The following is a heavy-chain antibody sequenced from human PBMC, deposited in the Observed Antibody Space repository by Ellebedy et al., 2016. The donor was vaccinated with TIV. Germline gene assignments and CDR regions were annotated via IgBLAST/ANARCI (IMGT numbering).Heavy chain of an antibody. CDR3: ARDDALDGGYLDS. Sequence: PGGSLRLSCAASGFTFANYAMTWVRQVPGTGLEWFSSIRGRDGRKSYTDSAKGRFTISRDNSKNKLFLQMNNLRVEDTAMYYCARDDALDGGYLDSWGQGTLFTVSS. D-gene: IGHD3-16*01. CDR2: IRGRDGRK. V-gene: IGHV3-23*01. J-gene: IGHJ4*02. CDR1: GFTFANYA.